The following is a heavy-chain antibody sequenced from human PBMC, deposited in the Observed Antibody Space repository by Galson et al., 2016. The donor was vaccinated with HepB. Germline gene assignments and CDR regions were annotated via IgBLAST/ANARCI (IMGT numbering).Heavy chain of an antibody. D-gene: IGHD4-17*01. J-gene: IGHJ4*02. CDR3: ARGLGYADYNFAY. Sequence: SVKVSCKASGGTFSSYAISWVRQAPGQGLEWMGWITPNSGATNYAQKFQGWVTMTMDTSINTVYMELRRLRSDDSAVYFCARGLGYADYNFAYWGQGTLVAVSS. V-gene: IGHV1-2*04. CDR2: ITPNSGAT. CDR1: GGTFSSYA.